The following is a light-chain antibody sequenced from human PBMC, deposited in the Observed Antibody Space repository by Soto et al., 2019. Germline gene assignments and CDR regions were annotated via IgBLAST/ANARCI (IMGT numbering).Light chain of an antibody. CDR1: RTDVGGYNF. CDR3: CSYVSSKTYV. CDR2: EVS. V-gene: IGLV2-14*01. J-gene: IGLJ1*01. Sequence: QSALTQPAPGSGAPAQSINISCTGTRTDVGGYNFVSWYQQQPGKAPKLIIYEVSNRPSVVSNRFSGSKSDNTASLTISGLQAEDEADYYCCSYVSSKTYVFGTGTKVTAL.